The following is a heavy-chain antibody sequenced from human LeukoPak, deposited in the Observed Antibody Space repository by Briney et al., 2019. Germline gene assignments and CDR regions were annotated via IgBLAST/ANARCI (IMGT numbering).Heavy chain of an antibody. CDR1: GGSISIYY. Sequence: PSETLSLTCSVSGGSISIYYWTWIRQIPGKGLEWIGYIYYTGTTNYNPLFESRATISVDTSKNQFSLKLSSVTAADTAIYYCAKHYMGSSYNRGLDYWGQGTLVTVSS. D-gene: IGHD3-10*01. J-gene: IGHJ4*02. V-gene: IGHV4-59*08. CDR2: IYYTGTT. CDR3: AKHYMGSSYNRGLDY.